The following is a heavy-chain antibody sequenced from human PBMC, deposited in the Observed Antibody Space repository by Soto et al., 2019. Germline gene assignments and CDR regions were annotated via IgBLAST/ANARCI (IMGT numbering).Heavy chain of an antibody. CDR3: ARDPGELYLQH. CDR2: ISSSSSYI. V-gene: IGHV3-21*01. Sequence: GGSLRLSYAASGFTFSSYSMNWVRQAPGKGLEWVSSISSSSSYIYYADSVKGRFTISRDNAKNSLYLQMNSLRAEDTAVYYCARDPGELYLQHWGQGTLVTVSS. J-gene: IGHJ1*01. D-gene: IGHD3-16*01. CDR1: GFTFSSYS.